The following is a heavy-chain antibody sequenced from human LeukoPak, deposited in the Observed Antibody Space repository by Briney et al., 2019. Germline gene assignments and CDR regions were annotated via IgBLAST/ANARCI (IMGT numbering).Heavy chain of an antibody. Sequence: PLETLSLTFTVSVGSISSSSYYWGWIRQPPGKGLEGIGRIYYSGSTYYHPSLRSRVTIYVDTANDQFSLKMSPVTAGDRAVYYCARPQYSSSWDRGGGNYYYYMDVWGKGTTVTVSS. D-gene: IGHD6-13*01. V-gene: IGHV4-39*01. J-gene: IGHJ6*03. CDR3: ARPQYSSSWDRGGGNYYYYMDV. CDR1: VGSISSSSYY. CDR2: IYYSGST.